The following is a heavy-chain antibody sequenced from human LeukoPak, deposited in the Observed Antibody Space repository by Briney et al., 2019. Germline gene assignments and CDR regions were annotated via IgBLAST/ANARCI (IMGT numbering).Heavy chain of an antibody. J-gene: IGHJ3*02. CDR2: IYYSGST. D-gene: IGHD4-11*01. V-gene: IGHV4-39*01. Sequence: SETLSLTCTVSGGSISSSSYYWGWIRQPPGKGLEWIGSIYYSGSTYYNPSLKSRVTISVDTSKNQFSLKLSSVTAADTAVYYCARLDYSYGGQWAFGIWGQGTMVTVSS. CDR3: ARLDYSYGGQWAFGI. CDR1: GGSISSSSYY.